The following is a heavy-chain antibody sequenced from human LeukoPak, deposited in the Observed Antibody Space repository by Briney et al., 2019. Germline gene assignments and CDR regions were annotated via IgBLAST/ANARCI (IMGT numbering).Heavy chain of an antibody. D-gene: IGHD3-10*01. J-gene: IGHJ4*02. CDR3: ARSPYGVRGVTDFDY. V-gene: IGHV1-3*01. Sequence: ASVKVSCKASGYTFTSYAMHWVRQAPGQRLEWMGWINAGNGNTKYSQKFQGRVTITRDTSASTAYMELSSLRSEDTAVYYYARSPYGVRGVTDFDYWGQGTLVTVSS. CDR1: GYTFTSYA. CDR2: INAGNGNT.